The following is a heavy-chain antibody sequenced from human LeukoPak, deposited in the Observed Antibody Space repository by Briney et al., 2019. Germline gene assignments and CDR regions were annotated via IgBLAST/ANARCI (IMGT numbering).Heavy chain of an antibody. V-gene: IGHV3-23*01. CDR2: ISGSGGST. Sequence: GGSLRLSCAASGFTFSSYAMSWVRQAPGKGLEWVSAISGSGGSTYYADSVKGRFTTSRDNSKNTLYLQMSSLRAEDTAVYYCAKSESEWSPFDYWGQGTLVTVSS. CDR3: AKSESEWSPFDY. D-gene: IGHD3-3*01. J-gene: IGHJ4*02. CDR1: GFTFSSYA.